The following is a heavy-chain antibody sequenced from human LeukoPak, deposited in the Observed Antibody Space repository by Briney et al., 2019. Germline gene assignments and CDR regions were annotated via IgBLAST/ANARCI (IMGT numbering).Heavy chain of an antibody. CDR2: IIPIFGIA. CDR1: GGTFSSYT. J-gene: IGHJ6*02. Sequence: ASVEVSCTASGGTFSSYTISWVRQAPGQGLEWMGRIIPIFGIANYAQKFQGRVTITADKSTSTAYMELSSLRSEDTAVFYCARGHQPPYYGMDVWGQGTTVTVSS. CDR3: ARGHQPPYYGMDV. V-gene: IGHV1-69*02.